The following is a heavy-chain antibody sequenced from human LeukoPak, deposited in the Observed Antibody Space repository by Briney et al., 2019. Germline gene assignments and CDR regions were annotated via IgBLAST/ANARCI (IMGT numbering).Heavy chain of an antibody. J-gene: IGHJ4*02. CDR3: ARRKVRGVISPMYYFDY. Sequence: SETLSLTCTVSGYSISSTYYWGWIRQPPGKGLEWVGSVFHSGNTYYNPSLKSRVTISVDTSKNQFSLKLSSVTAADTAVYYCARRKVRGVISPMYYFDYWGQGTLVTVSS. CDR2: VFHSGNT. CDR1: GYSISSTYY. D-gene: IGHD3-10*01. V-gene: IGHV4-38-2*02.